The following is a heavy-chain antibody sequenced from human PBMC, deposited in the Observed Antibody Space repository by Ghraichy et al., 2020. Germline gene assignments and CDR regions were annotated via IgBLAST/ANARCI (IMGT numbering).Heavy chain of an antibody. J-gene: IGHJ4*02. D-gene: IGHD3-10*01. Sequence: GGSLRLSCAASGFTFSTYAMTWVRQAPGKGLEWVSYISGSSTTIFYSDSVKGRFTVFRDNAKKSLYLQMDSLRAEDTAVYYCARDSGSGGADDYWGQGTLVTVSS. V-gene: IGHV3-48*01. CDR2: ISGSSTTI. CDR1: GFTFSTYA. CDR3: ARDSGSGGADDY.